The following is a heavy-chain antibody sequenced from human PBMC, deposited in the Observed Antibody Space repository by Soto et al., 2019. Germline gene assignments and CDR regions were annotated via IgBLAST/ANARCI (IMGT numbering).Heavy chain of an antibody. D-gene: IGHD3-10*01. CDR3: ARLPGVRGVFDGFNV. Sequence: GESLKISCKGSGYSFAGYWIGWVRQMPGKGLDWMGVIYPGDSDTRYSPSFHGQVTISADKSISTAYLQWSSLKASDTAMYFCARLPGVRGVFDGFNVWGQGTMVTVSS. CDR1: GYSFAGYW. J-gene: IGHJ3*01. V-gene: IGHV5-51*01. CDR2: IYPGDSDT.